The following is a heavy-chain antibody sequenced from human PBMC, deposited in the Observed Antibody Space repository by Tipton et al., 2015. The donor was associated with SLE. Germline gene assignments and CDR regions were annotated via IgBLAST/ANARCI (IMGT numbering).Heavy chain of an antibody. CDR2: IPTAGDT. Sequence: SLRLSCAACGFTSSSNDMHWVRQATGKRLEWVSAIPTAGDTSYPGSVKGQFTISRENAKNSLYLQMNSLRAEDTAVYYCARKGRLRRDAFDIWGQGTMVTVSS. D-gene: IGHD3-16*01. CDR3: ARKGRLRRDAFDI. CDR1: GFTSSSND. V-gene: IGHV3-13*03. J-gene: IGHJ3*02.